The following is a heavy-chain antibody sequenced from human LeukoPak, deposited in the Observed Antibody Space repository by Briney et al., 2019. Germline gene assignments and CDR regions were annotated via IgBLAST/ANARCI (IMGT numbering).Heavy chain of an antibody. CDR3: ARMDYYDSSGVLDY. D-gene: IGHD3-22*01. V-gene: IGHV4-61*02. J-gene: IGHJ4*02. CDR2: IYTSGST. Sequence: SQTLSLTCTVSGGSISSGSYYWSWIRQPAGKGLEWIGRIYTSGSTNYNPSLKSRVTISVDTSKDQFSLKLSSVTAADTAVYYCARMDYYDSSGVLDYWGQGTLVTVSS. CDR1: GGSISSGSYY.